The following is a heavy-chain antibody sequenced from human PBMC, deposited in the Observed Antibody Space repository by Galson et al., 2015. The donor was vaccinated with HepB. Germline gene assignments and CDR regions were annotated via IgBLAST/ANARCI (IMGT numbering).Heavy chain of an antibody. D-gene: IGHD3-3*02. V-gene: IGHV1-8*01. CDR1: GYTFTSYD. CDR3: ARVVHFWSGSWGYYYYMDV. CDR2: MNPNSGNT. Sequence: SVKVSCKASGYTFTSYDINWVRQATGQGLEWMGWMNPNSGNTGYAQKFQGRVTMTRNTSISTAYMELSSLRSEDTAVYYCARVVHFWSGSWGYYYYMDVWGKGTTVTVSS. J-gene: IGHJ6*03.